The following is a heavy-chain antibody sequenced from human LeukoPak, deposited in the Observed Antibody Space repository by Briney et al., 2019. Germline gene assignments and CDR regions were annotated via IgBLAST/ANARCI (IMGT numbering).Heavy chain of an antibody. V-gene: IGHV1-2*02. CDR3: ARVGVRNYYYYMDV. Sequence: GASVKVSCKASGYTFTGYYMHWVRQAPGQGLEWMGWINPNSGGTNYAQKFQGRVTMTRDTSISTAYMELSRLRSDDTAVYYCARVGVRNYYYYMDVWGKGTTVTVSS. J-gene: IGHJ6*03. CDR2: INPNSGGT. D-gene: IGHD3-10*01. CDR1: GYTFTGYY.